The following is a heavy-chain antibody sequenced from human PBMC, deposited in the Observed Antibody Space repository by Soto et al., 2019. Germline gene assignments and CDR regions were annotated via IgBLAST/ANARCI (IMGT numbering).Heavy chain of an antibody. CDR2: IIPIFDTA. Sequence: GASVKVSCKTSGGTFSSFAISWVRQAPGQGLEWMGGIIPIFDTANYAQKFQGRVTITADESTSTAYMELSSLRSEDTAVYYCTREGSAPYYCYVMDAWGQGTTVTVYS. V-gene: IGHV1-69*13. J-gene: IGHJ6*02. CDR3: TREGSAPYYCYVMDA. CDR1: GGTFSSFA. D-gene: IGHD3-10*01.